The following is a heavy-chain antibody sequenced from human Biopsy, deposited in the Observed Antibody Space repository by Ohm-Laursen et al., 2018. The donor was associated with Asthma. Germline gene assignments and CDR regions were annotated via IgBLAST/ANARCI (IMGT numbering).Heavy chain of an antibody. J-gene: IGHJ4*02. CDR2: MSFDGRQT. V-gene: IGHV3-30*03. D-gene: IGHD3-3*01. Sequence: SLRLSCAASGFSFGSYGMHWVRQAPGKGLEWVAVMSFDGRQTYYADSVKGRFTISRDNPMKRLYLQMSSLTAEDTAVYYCASRGGDFWSGYYMDYWGQGTLVTVSS. CDR3: ASRGGDFWSGYYMDY. CDR1: GFSFGSYG.